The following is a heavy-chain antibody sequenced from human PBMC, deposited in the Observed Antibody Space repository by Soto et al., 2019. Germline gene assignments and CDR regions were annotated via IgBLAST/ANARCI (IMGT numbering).Heavy chain of an antibody. V-gene: IGHV4-39*01. CDR3: ARHQLYGTTRPGFDS. Sequence: PSETLSLTCTVSGGSIIRSTYYWGWVRQTPGKGPEWIGSIYYIGGAYSNPSLKSRVTVSVDTSKNQFSLRLNSVTAADTAIYSCARHQLYGTTRPGFDSWGQGTLVTVSS. J-gene: IGHJ4*02. D-gene: IGHD2-8*01. CDR2: IYYIGGA. CDR1: GGSIIRSTYY.